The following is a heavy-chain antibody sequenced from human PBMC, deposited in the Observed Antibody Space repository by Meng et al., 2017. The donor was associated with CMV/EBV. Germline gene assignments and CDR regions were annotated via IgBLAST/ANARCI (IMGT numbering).Heavy chain of an antibody. Sequence: LSLTCAASGFTFDDYAVHWVRQAPGKGLEWVSGISWNSGSIGYADSVKGRFTISRDNAKNSLYLQMNSLRAEDTALYYCAKGRRVATPGGFDYWGQGTLVTVSS. J-gene: IGHJ4*02. CDR1: GFTFDDYA. CDR2: ISWNSGSI. CDR3: AKGRRVATPGGFDY. D-gene: IGHD5-12*01. V-gene: IGHV3-9*01.